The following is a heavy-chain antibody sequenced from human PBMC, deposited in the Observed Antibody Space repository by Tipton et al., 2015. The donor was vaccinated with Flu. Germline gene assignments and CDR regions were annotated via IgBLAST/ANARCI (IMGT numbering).Heavy chain of an antibody. CDR3: AGDLGSSWGIDY. CDR1: GFTFSSYS. Sequence: QVQSGGGLVKPGGSLRLSCAASGFTFSSYSMNWVRQAPGKGLEWVSSISSSSSYIYYADSVKGRFTISRDNAKNSLYLQMNSLRAEDTAVYYCAGDLGSSWGIDYWGQGTLVTVPS. D-gene: IGHD6-13*01. J-gene: IGHJ4*02. V-gene: IGHV3-21*01. CDR2: ISSSSSYI.